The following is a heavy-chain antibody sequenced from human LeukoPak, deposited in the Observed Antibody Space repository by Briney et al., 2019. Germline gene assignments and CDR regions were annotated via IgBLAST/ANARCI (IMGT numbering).Heavy chain of an antibody. CDR1: GYTFTSYG. CDR3: ARASNCSGGSCYHYYYMDV. Sequence: ASVKVSCKASGYTFTSYGISWVRQAPGQGLEWMGWISAYNGNTNYAQKLQGRVTMTTDTSTSTAYMELSSLRSEDTAVYYCARASNCSGGSCYHYYYMDVWGKGTTVTVSS. CDR2: ISAYNGNT. J-gene: IGHJ6*03. D-gene: IGHD2-15*01. V-gene: IGHV1-18*01.